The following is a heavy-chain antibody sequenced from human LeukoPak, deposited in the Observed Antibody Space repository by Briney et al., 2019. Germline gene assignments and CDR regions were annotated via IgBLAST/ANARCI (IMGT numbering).Heavy chain of an antibody. J-gene: IGHJ4*02. D-gene: IGHD3-16*01. CDR1: AYTPTSYY. V-gene: IGHV1-8*01. Sequence: DSVKASCKVSAYTPTSYYINWVRHPSEQWIEWMGWMNPNSGNTGSAQKFQGRVTMTRTTSKSTAYMELSGLRSEDTAVYYCARGLAGGRDYWGQGTLVTVSS. CDR2: MNPNSGNT. CDR3: ARGLAGGRDY.